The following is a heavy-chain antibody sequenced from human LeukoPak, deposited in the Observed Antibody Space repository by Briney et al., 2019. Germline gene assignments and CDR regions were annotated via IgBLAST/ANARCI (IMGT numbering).Heavy chain of an antibody. D-gene: IGHD5-12*01. V-gene: IGHV3-21*01. Sequence: GGSLRLSCAASGFTFSSYNMNWVRQAPGKGLEWVSSISSSSSYIYYADSVRGRFTISRDNSKNTLYLQMNSLRAEETAVYYCARAYDPGEAYLDYWGQGTLVTVSS. CDR2: ISSSSSYI. CDR3: ARAYDPGEAYLDY. J-gene: IGHJ4*02. CDR1: GFTFSSYN.